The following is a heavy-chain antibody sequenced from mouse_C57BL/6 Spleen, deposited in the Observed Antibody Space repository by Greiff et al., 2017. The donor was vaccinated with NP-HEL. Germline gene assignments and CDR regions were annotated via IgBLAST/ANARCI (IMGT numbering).Heavy chain of an antibody. V-gene: IGHV1-64*01. CDR1: GYTFTSYW. D-gene: IGHD2-5*01. CDR3: ARREIVKGDY. Sequence: QVQLKQPGAELVKPGASVKLSCKASGYTFTSYWMHWVKQRPGQGLEWIGMIHPNSGSTNYNEKFKSKATLTVDKSSSTAYMQLSSLTSEDSAVYYCARREIVKGDYWGQGTTLTVSS. J-gene: IGHJ2*01. CDR2: IHPNSGST.